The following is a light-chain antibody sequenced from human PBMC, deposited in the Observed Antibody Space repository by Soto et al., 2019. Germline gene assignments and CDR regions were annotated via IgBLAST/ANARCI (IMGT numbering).Light chain of an antibody. Sequence: QSVLTQPPSASGTPGQRVTISCSGSSSNIGSNSVNWYQQHPGKAPKLMISDVSSRPSGVSDRFSGSKSGNTASLTISGLQAGDEATYYCSSYTTSGTFVVFGGGTKLTVL. V-gene: IGLV2-14*03. CDR1: SSNIGSNS. CDR2: DVS. J-gene: IGLJ2*01. CDR3: SSYTTSGTFVV.